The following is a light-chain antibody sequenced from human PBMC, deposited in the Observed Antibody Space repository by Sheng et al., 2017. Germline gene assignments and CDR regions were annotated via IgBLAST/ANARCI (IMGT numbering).Light chain of an antibody. V-gene: IGLV3-19*01. J-gene: IGLJ2*01. CDR3: QSYDSTLSGRV. CDR2: GKN. CDR1: SLRNYY. Sequence: SSELTQDPAVSVALGQTVRITCQGDSLRNYYGSWYQQKPGQAPVLVIYGKNNRPSGISDRFSGSKSGTSASLAITGLQAEDEADYYCQSYDSTLSGRVFGGGTKLTVL.